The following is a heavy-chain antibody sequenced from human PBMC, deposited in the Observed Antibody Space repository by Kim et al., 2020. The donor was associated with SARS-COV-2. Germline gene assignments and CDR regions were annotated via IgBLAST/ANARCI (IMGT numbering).Heavy chain of an antibody. Sequence: GGSLRLSCAGSGFTFSDYYMSWVRQAPGKGLEWVSYISTRNTYTKYADSVKGRFTISRDNAENSVYLQMDSLRAEDTAVYFCARDGHYSNYFDFWGQGALVPVSS. CDR3: ARDGHYSNYFDF. D-gene: IGHD4-4*01. J-gene: IGHJ4*02. CDR1: GFTFSDYY. CDR2: ISTRNTYT. V-gene: IGHV3-11*06.